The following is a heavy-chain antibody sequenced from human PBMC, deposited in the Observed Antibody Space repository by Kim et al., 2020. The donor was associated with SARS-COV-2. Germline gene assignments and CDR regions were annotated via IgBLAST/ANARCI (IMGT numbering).Heavy chain of an antibody. CDR2: ISYDGSHT. J-gene: IGHJ6*02. Sequence: GGSLRLSCAASGFTFGNFAVHWVRQAPGNGLQWVAGISYDGSHTYYAGPVKGRFTISRDNSKDTLYLQMNGLTSDDTGVYFCAKVSLGDFEYYGMDVWG. V-gene: IGHV3-30-3*02. D-gene: IGHD3-16*01. CDR3: AKVSLGDFEYYGMDV. CDR1: GFTFGNFA.